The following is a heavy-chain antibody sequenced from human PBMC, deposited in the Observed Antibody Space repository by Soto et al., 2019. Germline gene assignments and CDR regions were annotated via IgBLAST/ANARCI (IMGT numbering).Heavy chain of an antibody. V-gene: IGHV3-30*18. CDR2: ISYDGSNK. J-gene: IGHJ6*03. CDR1: GFTFSSYG. CDR3: AKVDTAMVYYYYMDV. Sequence: QVQLVESGGGVVQPGRSLRLSCAASGFTFSSYGMHWVRQAPGKGLEWVAVISYDGSNKYYADSVKGRFTISGDNSKNTLYLQMNSLRAEDTAVYYCAKVDTAMVYYYYMDVWGKGTTVTVSS. D-gene: IGHD5-18*01.